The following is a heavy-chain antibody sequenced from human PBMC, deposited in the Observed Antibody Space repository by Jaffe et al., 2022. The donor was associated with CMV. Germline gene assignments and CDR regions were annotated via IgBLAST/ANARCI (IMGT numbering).Heavy chain of an antibody. V-gene: IGHV4-4*02. CDR1: GGSISSSYW. CDR2: IHPSGST. Sequence: QVQLQESGPGLVKPSGTLSLTCAVSGGSISSSYWWSWVRQPPGRGLEWIGEIHPSGSTNYNPSLRSRVTISVDRSKNQFSLKLYSVTAADTAVYYCARPGRQLVLGGARGAFDIWGQGTMVTVSS. CDR3: ARPGRQLVLGGARGAFDI. J-gene: IGHJ3*02. D-gene: IGHD6-13*01.